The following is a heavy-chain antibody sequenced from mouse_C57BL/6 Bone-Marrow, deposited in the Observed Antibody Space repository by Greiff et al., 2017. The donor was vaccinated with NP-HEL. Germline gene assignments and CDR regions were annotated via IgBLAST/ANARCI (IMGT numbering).Heavy chain of an antibody. Sequence: VQLQQSGPELVKPGASVKISCKASGYTFTDYYMNWVKQSHGKSLEWIGDINPNNGGTSYNQKFKGKATLTVDKSSSTAYMELRSLTSEDSAVYYCARTRETSDYWGQGTTLTVSS. CDR1: GYTFTDYY. V-gene: IGHV1-26*01. J-gene: IGHJ2*01. CDR3: ARTRETSDY. CDR2: INPNNGGT.